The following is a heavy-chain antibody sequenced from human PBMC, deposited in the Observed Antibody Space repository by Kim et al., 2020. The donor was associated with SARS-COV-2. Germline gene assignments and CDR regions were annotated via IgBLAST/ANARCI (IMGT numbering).Heavy chain of an antibody. CDR2: VYYSGST. CDR1: GASISSSYYY. D-gene: IGHD3-16*02. J-gene: IGHJ4*02. Sequence: SETLSLTCTVSGASISSSYYYWGWIRQPPGKGLESIGTVYYSGSTYYNPSLKSRVTMSIDTSKNQFSLKLTSVTAADTAMYYCATPYVWGSYRDARPEDYWGQGILVTVSS. CDR3: ATPYVWGSYRDARPEDY. V-gene: IGHV4-39*01.